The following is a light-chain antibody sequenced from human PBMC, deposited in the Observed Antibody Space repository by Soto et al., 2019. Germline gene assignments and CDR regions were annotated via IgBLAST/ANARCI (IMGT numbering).Light chain of an antibody. CDR3: CSYAGSFVV. V-gene: IGLV2-11*01. CDR1: SSDVGGYNY. Sequence: QSALTQPRSVSGSPGQSVTISCTGTSSDVGGYNYVSWYQQHPGKAPKLMIYDVSKRPSGVPDRFSGSKSGNTASLTISGVQAEDEDDYCSCSYAGSFVVFGGGTKLTVL. J-gene: IGLJ2*01. CDR2: DVS.